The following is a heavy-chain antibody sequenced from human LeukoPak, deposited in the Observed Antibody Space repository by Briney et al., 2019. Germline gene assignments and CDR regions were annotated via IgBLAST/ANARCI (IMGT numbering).Heavy chain of an antibody. J-gene: IGHJ6*04. Sequence: SETLSLTCDVSGGSMNNSYWSWIRQPAGEGLEWIGRIYATGSTDYNPSLKSRMTMSIDTSKNQFSLKLTSVTAADTAVYFCARLSRLTLIRGVTGYHSLDVWGKGTKVTVSS. CDR1: GGSMNNSY. V-gene: IGHV4-4*07. CDR3: ARLSRLTLIRGVTGYHSLDV. D-gene: IGHD3-10*01. CDR2: IYATGST.